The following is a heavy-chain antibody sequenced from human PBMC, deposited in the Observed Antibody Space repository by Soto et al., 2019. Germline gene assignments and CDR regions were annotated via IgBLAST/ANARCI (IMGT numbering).Heavy chain of an antibody. CDR3: ARSFGVAAAGPFDY. J-gene: IGHJ4*02. D-gene: IGHD6-13*01. CDR2: IYYSGST. CDR1: GGSISSGGYY. V-gene: IGHV4-31*03. Sequence: QVQLQESGPGLVKPSQTLSLTCTVSGGSISSGGYYWSWIRQHPGKGLEWIGYIYYSGSTNYNPSLKGRVTISVDTSKNQFSLKLSSVTAADTAVYYFARSFGVAAAGPFDYWGQGTLVTVSS.